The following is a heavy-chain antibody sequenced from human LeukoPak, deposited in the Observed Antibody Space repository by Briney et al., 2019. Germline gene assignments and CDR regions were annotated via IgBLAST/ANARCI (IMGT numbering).Heavy chain of an antibody. CDR3: ARDQTLDY. CDR2: IYSGGST. CDR1: GFTFSSYG. D-gene: IGHD2/OR15-2a*01. J-gene: IGHJ4*02. V-gene: IGHV3-66*01. Sequence: QPGGSLRLSCAASGFTFSSYGMHWVRQAPGKGLEWVSVIYSGGSTYYADSVKGRFTISRDNSKNTLYLQMNSLRAEDTAVYYCARDQTLDYWGQGTLVTVSS.